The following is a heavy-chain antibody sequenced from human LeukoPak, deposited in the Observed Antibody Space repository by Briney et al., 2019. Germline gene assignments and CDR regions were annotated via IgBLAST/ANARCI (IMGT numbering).Heavy chain of an antibody. CDR1: GGTFSSYA. CDR2: IIPIFGIA. Sequence: ASVKDSCKASGGTFSSYAISWVRQDPGQGLEWMGRIIPIFGIANYAQKFQGRVTITADKSTSTAYMELSSLRSEDTAVYYCARDTSLYSSSSSHYFDYWGQGTLVTVSS. V-gene: IGHV1-69*04. D-gene: IGHD6-6*01. J-gene: IGHJ4*02. CDR3: ARDTSLYSSSSSHYFDY.